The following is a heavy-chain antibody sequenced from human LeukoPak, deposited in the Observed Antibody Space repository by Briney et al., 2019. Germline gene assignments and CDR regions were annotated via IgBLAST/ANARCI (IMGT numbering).Heavy chain of an antibody. V-gene: IGHV1-2*02. D-gene: IGHD6-13*01. Sequence: ASVTVSCKSSGYTFTGYYMHWVRQAPGQGLAWMGWINPNSGGTNYAQKFQGRVTMTRDTSISTAYMELSRLRSDDTAVYYCASLGGYSSSWYDAFDIWGQGTMVTVSS. J-gene: IGHJ3*02. CDR1: GYTFTGYY. CDR2: INPNSGGT. CDR3: ASLGGYSSSWYDAFDI.